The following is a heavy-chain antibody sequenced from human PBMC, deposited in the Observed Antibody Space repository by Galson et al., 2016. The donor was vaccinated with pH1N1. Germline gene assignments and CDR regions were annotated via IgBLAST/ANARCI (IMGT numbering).Heavy chain of an antibody. CDR1: GDSINRNY. D-gene: IGHD2-21*02. CDR3: ARGGGDLDS. CDR2: IYYSGTT. V-gene: IGHV4-59*01. Sequence: LSLTCTVSGDSINRNYWSWIRQPPGKGLEWIGYIYYSGTTSYNPSLKSRITISVDSSQGQFSLKLTSVTAADTAVYYCARGGGDLDSWGQGTLVTVSS. J-gene: IGHJ4*02.